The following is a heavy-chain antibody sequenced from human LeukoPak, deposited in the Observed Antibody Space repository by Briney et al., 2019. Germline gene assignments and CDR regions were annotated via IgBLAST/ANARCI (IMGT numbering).Heavy chain of an antibody. Sequence: GEPLKISCKGSGYSFTSYWISWVRQMPGKGLEWMGRIDPSDSYTNYSPSFQGHVTISADKSISTAYLQWSSLKASDTAMYYCARHCGGGSCYDYGMDVWGKGTTVTVSS. V-gene: IGHV5-10-1*01. CDR2: IDPSDSYT. CDR1: GYSFTSYW. J-gene: IGHJ6*04. D-gene: IGHD2-15*01. CDR3: ARHCGGGSCYDYGMDV.